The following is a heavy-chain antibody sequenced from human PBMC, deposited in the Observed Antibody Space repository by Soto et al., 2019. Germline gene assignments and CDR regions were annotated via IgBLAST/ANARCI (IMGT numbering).Heavy chain of an antibody. CDR3: ARAVAVPADFDY. CDR2: INAGNGNT. Sequence: QVQLVQSGAEEKKPGASVKVSYKASGYTFTGYAMHWVRQAPGQRLEWMGWINAGNGNTKYSQKFQGRVTISRDTSASTAYMELSSLGSEDTAVYYCARAVAVPADFDYWGQGTLVTVSS. J-gene: IGHJ4*02. D-gene: IGHD6-19*01. CDR1: GYTFTGYA. V-gene: IGHV1-3*05.